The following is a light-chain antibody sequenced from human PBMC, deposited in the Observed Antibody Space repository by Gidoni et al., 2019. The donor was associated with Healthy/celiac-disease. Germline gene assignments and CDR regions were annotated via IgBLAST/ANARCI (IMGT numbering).Light chain of an antibody. V-gene: IGKV3-11*01. J-gene: IGKJ1*01. CDR1: QIVSSY. CDR3: QQRSNWPPWT. CDR2: DAS. Sequence: ESMFTHSPSTLPLSPEETATLSCRASQIVSSYLAWYQQKPGQAPSLLMYDASNRATGIPARFSGSGSGTDVTLTISSLEPEEFAVYYCQQRSNWPPWTFGQGTKVEIK.